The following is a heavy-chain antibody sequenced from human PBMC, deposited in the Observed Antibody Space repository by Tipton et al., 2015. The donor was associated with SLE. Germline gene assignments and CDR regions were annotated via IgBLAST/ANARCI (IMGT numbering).Heavy chain of an antibody. V-gene: IGHV3-30*04. CDR1: GFTFSSYT. D-gene: IGHD3-3*02. Sequence: SLRLSCAASGFTFSSYTLHWVRQAPGKGLEWVAVMLYDGTNKKCADSVNGRFTISRDNSKNTLYLQMNSLRNEDTAVYYCVRDALEPTSQHFWARNYFDPWGQGTLVTVSS. CDR2: MLYDGTNK. J-gene: IGHJ5*02. CDR3: VRDALEPTSQHFWARNYFDP.